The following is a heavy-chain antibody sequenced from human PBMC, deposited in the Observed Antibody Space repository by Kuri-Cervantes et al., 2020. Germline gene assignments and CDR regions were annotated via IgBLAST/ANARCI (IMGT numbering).Heavy chain of an antibody. D-gene: IGHD3-10*01. CDR2: ISSSGSTI. Sequence: GESLKILCAASGFTFSSYSMNWVRQAPGKGLEWVSYISSSGSTIYYADSVKGRFTISRDNAKNSLYLQMNSLRAEDTAVYYCARDRHYGSGSYYLYYMDVWGKGSTVTVSS. V-gene: IGHV3-48*04. CDR3: ARDRHYGSGSYYLYYMDV. J-gene: IGHJ6*03. CDR1: GFTFSSYS.